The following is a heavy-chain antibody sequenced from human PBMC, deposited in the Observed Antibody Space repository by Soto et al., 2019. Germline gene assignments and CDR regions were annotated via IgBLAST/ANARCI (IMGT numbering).Heavy chain of an antibody. D-gene: IGHD2-15*01. V-gene: IGHV3-23*01. CDR1: GFTFSSYA. J-gene: IGHJ4*02. CDR2: ISGSGTSR. Sequence: EVQLLASGGGLVQPGGSLRLSCAASGFTFSSYAMSWVRQAPGKGLEWVSGISGSGTSRYYADSVKGRFTISRDNSKNTLFLQMNSLRAEDTAVYYCAKGHCSGGSCHYYFDYWGQGTLVTVSS. CDR3: AKGHCSGGSCHYYFDY.